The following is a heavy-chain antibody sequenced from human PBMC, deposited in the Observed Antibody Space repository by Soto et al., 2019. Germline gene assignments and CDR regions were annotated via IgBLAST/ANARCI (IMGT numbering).Heavy chain of an antibody. CDR2: MNPNSGNT. J-gene: IGHJ5*02. V-gene: IGHV1-8*01. CDR3: ARGQGVGATHNWFDP. Sequence: ASVKVSCKASGYTFTSYDINWVRQATGQGLEWMGWMNPNSGNTGYAQKFQGRVTMPRNTSISTAYMELSTLRSEDTAVYYCARGQGVGATHNWFDPWGQGTLVTVSS. CDR1: GYTFTSYD. D-gene: IGHD1-26*01.